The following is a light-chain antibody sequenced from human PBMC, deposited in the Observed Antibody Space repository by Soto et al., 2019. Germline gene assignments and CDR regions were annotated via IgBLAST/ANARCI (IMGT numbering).Light chain of an antibody. V-gene: IGLV1-40*01. J-gene: IGLJ2*01. Sequence: QSVLTQPPSVSGAPGQRVTISCTGSSANIGAGYDVHWYKQLPGTAPKLLIYGNSNRPSGVPDRFSGSKSGTSASLAITGLQAEDEADYYCQSYDSSLSVVFGGGT. CDR1: SANIGAGYD. CDR2: GNS. CDR3: QSYDSSLSVV.